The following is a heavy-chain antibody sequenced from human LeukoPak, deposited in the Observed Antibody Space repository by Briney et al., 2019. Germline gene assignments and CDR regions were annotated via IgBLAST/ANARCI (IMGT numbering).Heavy chain of an antibody. J-gene: IGHJ6*02. Sequence: GASVKVSCKASGYTFTSYAMNWVRQAPGQGLEWMGWINTNTGNPTYAQGFTGRFVFSLDTSVSTAYLQISSLKAEDTAVYYCARAEYYYDSSGYLDYYYYYYGMDVWGQGTTVTVSS. CDR2: INTNTGNP. D-gene: IGHD3-22*01. CDR3: ARAEYYYDSSGYLDYYYYYYGMDV. V-gene: IGHV7-4-1*02. CDR1: GYTFTSYA.